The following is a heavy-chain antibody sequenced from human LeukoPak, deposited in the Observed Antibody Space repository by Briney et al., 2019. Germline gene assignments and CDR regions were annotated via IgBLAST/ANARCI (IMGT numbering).Heavy chain of an antibody. CDR2: MNPNSGNT. CDR3: ARDRYYYDSGDY. Sequence: GASVKVSCKASGYTFTSYDINWVRQATGQGLEWMGWMNPNSGNTGYAQKFQGRVTMTRNTSISTAYMELSSLRSDDTAVYYCARDRYYYDSGDYWGQGTLVTVSS. V-gene: IGHV1-8*01. J-gene: IGHJ4*02. CDR1: GYTFTSYD. D-gene: IGHD3-22*01.